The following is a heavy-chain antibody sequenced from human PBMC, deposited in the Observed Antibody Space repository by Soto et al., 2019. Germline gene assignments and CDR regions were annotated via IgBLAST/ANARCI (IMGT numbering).Heavy chain of an antibody. V-gene: IGHV1-46*01. CDR1: GYTFTSYY. J-gene: IGHJ6*02. CDR2: INPSGGST. D-gene: IGHD4-4*01. CDR3: ARGPTVTTYYYYYGMDV. Sequence: QVQLVQSGAEVKKPGASVKVSCKASGYTFTSYYMHWVRHAPGQGLEWMGMINPSGGSTSYAQKYQGRVTMTRDTPTSTVYMELSSLSSEDTAVYYCARGPTVTTYYYYYGMDVWGQGTTVTVSS.